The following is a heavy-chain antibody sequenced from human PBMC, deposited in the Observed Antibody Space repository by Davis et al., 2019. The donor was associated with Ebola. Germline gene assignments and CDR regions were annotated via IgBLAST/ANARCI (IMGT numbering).Heavy chain of an antibody. CDR3: AGLFHPHSNTWFPFEY. CDR2: ISESSKTI. Sequence: PGGSLRLSCAASGFTFTSYSFIWVRQAPGKGLEWVSYISESSKTIRHADSVKGRFTISRDNAESSLLLQMNSLRREDTAIYFCAGLFHPHSNTWFPFEYWGQGIRVTVSS. D-gene: IGHD6-13*01. CDR1: GFTFTSYS. J-gene: IGHJ4*02. V-gene: IGHV3-48*01.